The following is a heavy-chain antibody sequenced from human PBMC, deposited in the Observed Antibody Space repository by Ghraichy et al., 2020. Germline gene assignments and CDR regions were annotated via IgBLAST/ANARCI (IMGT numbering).Heavy chain of an antibody. CDR1: GFSFSDYS. J-gene: IGHJ2*01. CDR3: ARLPLPRRAAVGDWYFDL. CDR2: ITGSSITI. V-gene: IGHV3-48*01. D-gene: IGHD6-13*01. Sequence: GGSLRLSFEGSGFSFSDYSMIWVRLTPRKALEWVSYITGSSITIFYTDSVKGRFTISRDNAKNSLYLQMNSLRAEDTAVYYCARLPLPRRAAVGDWYFDLWGGGTLATVSS.